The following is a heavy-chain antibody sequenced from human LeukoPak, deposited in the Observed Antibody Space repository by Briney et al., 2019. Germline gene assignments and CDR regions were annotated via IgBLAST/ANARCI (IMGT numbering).Heavy chain of an antibody. V-gene: IGHV3-21*01. CDR3: ARDLVPDFYYYDRSGYRPVGAFDI. CDR1: GFTFSSYS. CDR2: ISSSSSYI. Sequence: GGSLRLSCAASGFTFSSYSMNWVRQAPGKGLEWVSSISSSSSYIYYADSVKGRFTISGDNAKNSLYLQMNSLRAEDTAVYYCARDLVPDFYYYDRSGYRPVGAFDIWGQGTMVTVSS. D-gene: IGHD3-22*01. J-gene: IGHJ3*02.